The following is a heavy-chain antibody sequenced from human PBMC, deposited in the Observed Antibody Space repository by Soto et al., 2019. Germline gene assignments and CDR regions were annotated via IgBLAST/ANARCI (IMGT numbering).Heavy chain of an antibody. V-gene: IGHV4-4*02. CDR2: IYHSGST. J-gene: IGHJ4*02. D-gene: IGHD5-18*01. CDR1: GGSISSSNW. Sequence: ASETLSLTCAVSGGSISSSNWWSWVRQPPGKGLEWIGEIYHSGSTNYNPSLKSRVTISVDKSKNQFSLKLSSVTAADTAVYYCASAAWIQLSYYFDYWGQGTLVTVSS. CDR3: ASAAWIQLSYYFDY.